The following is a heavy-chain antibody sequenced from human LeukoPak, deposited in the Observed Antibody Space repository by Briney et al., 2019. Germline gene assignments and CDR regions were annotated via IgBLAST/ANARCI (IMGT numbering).Heavy chain of an antibody. Sequence: ASVKVSCKASGGTFNTSPLSWLRQAPGQGPEWMGRIIPFFGTANYAQKFQDRVTITADASSSTAYMELSSLRSEDTAVYYCASEGRPYYSTSGSHVYMAYSYIDVWGKGTTVIVSS. J-gene: IGHJ6*03. V-gene: IGHV1-69*13. D-gene: IGHD3-16*01. CDR3: ASEGRPYYSTSGSHVYMAYSYIDV. CDR2: IIPFFGTA. CDR1: GGTFNTSP.